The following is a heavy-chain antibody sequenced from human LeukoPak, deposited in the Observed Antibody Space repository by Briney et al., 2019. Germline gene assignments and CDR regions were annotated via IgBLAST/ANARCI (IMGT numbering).Heavy chain of an antibody. CDR2: IWNDGSNK. J-gene: IGHJ4*02. D-gene: IGHD1-1*01. Sequence: PGGSLRLSCAASGFTFSSYGMHWVRQAPGKGLEWVAVIWNDGSNKYYADSVKGRFTISRDNSKNTLYLQMNSLRAEDTAVYYCTTTTGNGLFDYWGQGTLVTVSS. V-gene: IGHV3-33*01. CDR1: GFTFSSYG. CDR3: TTTTGNGLFDY.